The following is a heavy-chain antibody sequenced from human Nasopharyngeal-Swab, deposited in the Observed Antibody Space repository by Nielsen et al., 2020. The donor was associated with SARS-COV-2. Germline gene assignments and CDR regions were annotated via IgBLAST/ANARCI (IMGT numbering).Heavy chain of an antibody. Sequence: WIRQPPGKGLEWIGSIYNSGSTYYNPSLKSRVTISVDTSKNQFSLKLSSVTAADTAVYYCARSGSSWYGGAFDIWGQGTMVT. V-gene: IGHV4-39*07. CDR2: IYNSGST. J-gene: IGHJ3*02. D-gene: IGHD6-13*01. CDR3: ARSGSSWYGGAFDI.